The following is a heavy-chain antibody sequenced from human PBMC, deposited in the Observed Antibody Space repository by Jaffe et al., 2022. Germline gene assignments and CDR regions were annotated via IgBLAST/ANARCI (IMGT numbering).Heavy chain of an antibody. Sequence: EVQLVESGGGLVQPGGSLRLSCAASGFTFSSYWMSWVRQAPGKGLEWVANIKQDGSEKYYVDSVKGRFTISRDNAKNSLYLQMNSLRAEDTAVYYCARGEWLGYCTGGVCHTIDYFDYWGQGTLVTVSS. CDR2: IKQDGSEK. CDR3: ARGEWLGYCTGGVCHTIDYFDY. V-gene: IGHV3-7*01. J-gene: IGHJ4*02. D-gene: IGHD2-8*02. CDR1: GFTFSSYW.